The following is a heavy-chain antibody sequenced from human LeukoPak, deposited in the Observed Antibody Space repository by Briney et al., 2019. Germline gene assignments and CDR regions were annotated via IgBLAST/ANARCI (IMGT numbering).Heavy chain of an antibody. D-gene: IGHD3-3*01. Sequence: ASVKVSCKASGYTFTGYYIHWVRQAPGQGLEYMGYINPNSGATDYAQNFLGRVTMTRDTSISTAYMELSSLRYDDTALYYCARDPYYTNAFDIWGQGTMVTVSS. CDR3: ARDPYYTNAFDI. J-gene: IGHJ3*02. V-gene: IGHV1-2*02. CDR1: GYTFTGYY. CDR2: INPNSGAT.